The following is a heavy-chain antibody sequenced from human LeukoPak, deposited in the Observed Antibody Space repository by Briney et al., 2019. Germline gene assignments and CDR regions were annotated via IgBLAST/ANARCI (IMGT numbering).Heavy chain of an antibody. CDR1: GFTFSSYS. J-gene: IGHJ6*02. D-gene: IGHD2/OR15-2a*01. V-gene: IGHV3-21*04. CDR3: GSSTFHSYYHGMDV. CDR2: ISSSSSYI. Sequence: GGSLRLSCAASGFTFSSYSMNWVRQAPGKGLEWVSSISSSSSYIYYADPVKGRFTISRDNSKSTLYLQMNSLRAEDTAVYYCGSSTFHSYYHGMDVWGQGATVTVSS.